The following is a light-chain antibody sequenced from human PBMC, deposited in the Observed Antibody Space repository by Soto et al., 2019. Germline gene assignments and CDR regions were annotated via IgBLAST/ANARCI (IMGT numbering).Light chain of an antibody. CDR2: EAS. V-gene: IGKV1-5*03. Sequence: DIPMTQSPSTLSASVGDRVTITCRASQSISDSLTWYQQKPGKAPKLLIYEASSLKSGVPSRFSGSRSGTEYTLTISSLQPDDFATYYCQQYNGYWTFGQGTKMEIK. CDR3: QQYNGYWT. J-gene: IGKJ1*01. CDR1: QSISDS.